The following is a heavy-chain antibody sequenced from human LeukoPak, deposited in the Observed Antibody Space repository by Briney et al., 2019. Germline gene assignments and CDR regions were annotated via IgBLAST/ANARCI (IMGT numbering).Heavy chain of an antibody. J-gene: IGHJ4*02. Sequence: PGGSLRLSCAASGFTFSSYGMHWVRQAPGKGLEWVAVISYDGSNKYYADSVKGRFTISRDNSKNTLYLQMNSLGAEDTAVYYCANTGTTGTNTADYWGQGTLVTVSS. CDR3: ANTGTTGTNTADY. CDR2: ISYDGSNK. D-gene: IGHD1-1*01. CDR1: GFTFSSYG. V-gene: IGHV3-30*18.